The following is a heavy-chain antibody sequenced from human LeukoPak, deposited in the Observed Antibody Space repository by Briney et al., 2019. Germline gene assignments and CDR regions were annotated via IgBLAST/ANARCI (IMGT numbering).Heavy chain of an antibody. J-gene: IGHJ4*02. D-gene: IGHD6-19*01. Sequence: QPGGSLRLSCAASGFTFSSYAMSWVRQAPGKGLEWVSAISGSGGSTYYADSVKGRFTISRDNARNSQYLQMNSLRAEDTAVYYCASGGGWVFHNWGQGTLVTVSS. CDR3: ASGGGWVFHN. CDR1: GFTFSSYA. CDR2: ISGSGGST. V-gene: IGHV3-23*01.